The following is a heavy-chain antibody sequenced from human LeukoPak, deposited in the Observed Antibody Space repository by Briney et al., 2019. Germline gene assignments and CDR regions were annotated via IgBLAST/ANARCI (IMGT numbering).Heavy chain of an antibody. J-gene: IGHJ6*02. CDR2: IYYSGST. D-gene: IGHD6-13*01. Sequence: PSETLSLTCTVSGGSISSGGYYWSRIRQHPGTGLEWIGYIYYSGSTYYNPSLKSRVTISVDTSKNQFSLKLSSVTAADTAVYYCARYGIARYYYYGMDVWGQGTTVTVSS. CDR3: ARYGIARYYYYGMDV. V-gene: IGHV4-31*03. CDR1: GGSISSGGYY.